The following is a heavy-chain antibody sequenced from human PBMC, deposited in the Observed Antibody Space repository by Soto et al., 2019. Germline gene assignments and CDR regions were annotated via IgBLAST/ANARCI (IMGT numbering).Heavy chain of an antibody. Sequence: ASVKVSCKSSGYTFTSYYMHWVRQAPGQGHEWMGIINPSGGSTSYAQKFQGRVTITRDTSTSTVYMELSSLRSEATAVFYWGREVRAAAGTDGWFDPWGQGTLVIVSS. J-gene: IGHJ5*02. CDR3: GREVRAAAGTDGWFDP. CDR2: INPSGGST. CDR1: GYTFTSYY. V-gene: IGHV1-46*01. D-gene: IGHD6-13*01.